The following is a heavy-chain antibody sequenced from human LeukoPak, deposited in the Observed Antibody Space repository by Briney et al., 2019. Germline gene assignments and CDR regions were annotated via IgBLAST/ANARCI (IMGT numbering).Heavy chain of an antibody. V-gene: IGHV3-21*01. D-gene: IGHD5-12*01. J-gene: IGHJ4*02. CDR3: ARMVATDVFDY. CDR2: ISSSSSYI. CDR1: GFTFSSYS. Sequence: GGSLRLSCAASGFTFSSYSMNWVRQAPWKGLEWVSSISSSSSYIYYADSVKGRFTISRDNAKNSLYLQMNSLRAEDTAVYYCARMVATDVFDYWGQGTLVTVSS.